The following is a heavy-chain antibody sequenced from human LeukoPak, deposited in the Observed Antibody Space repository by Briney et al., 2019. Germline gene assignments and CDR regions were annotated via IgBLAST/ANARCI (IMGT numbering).Heavy chain of an antibody. Sequence: ASVKVSCKASGYTFTGYYMHWVRQAPGQGLEWMGWINPNSGGTNYAQKLQGRVTMTTDTSTSTAYMELRSLRSDDTAVYYCAREPAGYDFWSGYYGDAFDIWGQGTMVTVSS. CDR1: GYTFTGYY. V-gene: IGHV1-2*02. CDR2: INPNSGGT. J-gene: IGHJ3*02. CDR3: AREPAGYDFWSGYYGDAFDI. D-gene: IGHD3-3*01.